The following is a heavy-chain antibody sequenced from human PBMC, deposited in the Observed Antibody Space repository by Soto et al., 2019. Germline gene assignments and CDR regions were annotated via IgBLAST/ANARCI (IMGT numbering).Heavy chain of an antibody. CDR2: IKHDGSEK. CDR1: GFTFSSYW. V-gene: IGHV3-7*01. CDR3: ARQGGRRTYYYYYGMDV. J-gene: IGHJ6*02. Sequence: EVQLVESGGGLVQPGGSLRLSCTASGFTFSSYWMSWVRQAPGKGLEWVANIKHDGSEKNYVDSVKGRFTISTDNAKNSVFLQMNSLRAEDTAVYYCARQGGRRTYYYYYGMDVWGQGTTATVSS. D-gene: IGHD3-16*01.